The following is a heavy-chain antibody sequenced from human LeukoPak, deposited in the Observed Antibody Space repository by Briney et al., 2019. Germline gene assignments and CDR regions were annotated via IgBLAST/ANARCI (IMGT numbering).Heavy chain of an antibody. CDR2: IRDDDSNR. CDR1: GFTFSNYG. CDR3: AKGTYYYDLY. V-gene: IGHV3-30*02. Sequence: PGGSLRLSCAASGFTFSNYGMHWVRQAPGKGLEWVAFIRDDDSNRYYTDSVKGRFTISRDNSKNTLYLQMNSLRAEDTAVYYCAKGTYYYDLYWGQGTLVTVSS. D-gene: IGHD3-22*01. J-gene: IGHJ4*02.